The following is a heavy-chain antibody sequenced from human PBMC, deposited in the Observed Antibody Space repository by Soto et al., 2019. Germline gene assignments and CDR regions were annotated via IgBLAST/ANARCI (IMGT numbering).Heavy chain of an antibody. Sequence: SVKVSCKASGYTFTSYDINWVRQATGQGLEWMGWMNPNSGNTGYAQKFQGRVTMTRNTSISTAYMELSSLRSEDTAVYYCARGRGLYYYGSGSYYYDYWGQGTLVTVSS. CDR1: GYTFTSYD. CDR3: ARGRGLYYYGSGSYYYDY. CDR2: MNPNSGNT. J-gene: IGHJ4*02. D-gene: IGHD3-10*01. V-gene: IGHV1-8*01.